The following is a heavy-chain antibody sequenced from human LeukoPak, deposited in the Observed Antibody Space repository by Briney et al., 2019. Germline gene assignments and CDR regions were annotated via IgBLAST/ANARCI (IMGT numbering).Heavy chain of an antibody. V-gene: IGHV3-21*04. CDR3: ARDDYGSGSWNDY. CDR2: IDSSGGYM. D-gene: IGHD3-10*01. CDR1: GFTFNTYS. J-gene: IGHJ4*02. Sequence: GGSLRLSCEASGFTFNTYSMNWARQAPGKGLEWVSSIDSSGGYMFYADSVKGRFTISRDNAKNSLYLQMNSLRAEDTALYYCARDDYGSGSWNDYWGQGTLVTVSS.